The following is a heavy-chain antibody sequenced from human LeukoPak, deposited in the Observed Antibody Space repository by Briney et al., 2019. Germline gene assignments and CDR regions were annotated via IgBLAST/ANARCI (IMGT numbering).Heavy chain of an antibody. V-gene: IGHV3-66*01. CDR1: GFTVSSDY. CDR3: AREPPGGGFDY. J-gene: IGHJ4*02. Sequence: GGSLRLSCTASGFTVSSDYMSWVRQAPGKGLEWVSVVYSGGNTYYADSVKGRFTISRDNSKNTLYPQMNSLRAEDTAVYYCAREPPGGGFDYWGQGTLVTVSS. CDR2: VYSGGNT. D-gene: IGHD3-16*01.